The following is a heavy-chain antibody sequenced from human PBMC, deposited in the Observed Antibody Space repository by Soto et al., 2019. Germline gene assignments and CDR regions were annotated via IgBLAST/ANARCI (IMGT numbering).Heavy chain of an antibody. CDR1: GGSISSYY. CDR2: IYYSGST. V-gene: IGHV4-59*01. D-gene: IGHD3-22*01. J-gene: IGHJ4*02. CDR3: ARDDSSGYRLGY. Sequence: QVQLQESGPGLVKPSETLSLTCTVSGGSISSYYWSWIRQPPGKGLEWIGYIYYSGSTNYNPSLKSRVPIPVATSKNQFSLTLSSVTAADTAVYYCARDDSSGYRLGYWGQGTLVTVSS.